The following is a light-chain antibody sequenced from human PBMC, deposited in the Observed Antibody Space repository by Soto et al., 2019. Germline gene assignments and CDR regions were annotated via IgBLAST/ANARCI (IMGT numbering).Light chain of an antibody. CDR1: QSISIL. J-gene: IGKJ1*01. V-gene: IGKV1-5*03. CDR3: QDYNDYSWT. Sequence: DIHMTQSPSTLSASVGDRVTITCRASQSISILLAWYQQKPGRAPNLLIYGTSSLASGVPSRFSGSGSGTEFTLTISSLQPDNFATYYCQDYNDYSWTFGQGTKVDIK. CDR2: GTS.